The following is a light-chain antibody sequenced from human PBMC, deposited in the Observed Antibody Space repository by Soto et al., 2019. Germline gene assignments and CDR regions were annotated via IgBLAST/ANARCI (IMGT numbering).Light chain of an antibody. Sequence: QSVLTQPASVSASPGQSIAISCTGSSSDVGGYNYVSWYQQHPGKAPKLMIYDVSNRPSGVSNRFSGSKSGNTASLTISGLQAEDEADYYCSSYTSSTTYVFGAGPKVTVL. V-gene: IGLV2-14*01. CDR2: DVS. J-gene: IGLJ1*01. CDR1: SSDVGGYNY. CDR3: SSYTSSTTYV.